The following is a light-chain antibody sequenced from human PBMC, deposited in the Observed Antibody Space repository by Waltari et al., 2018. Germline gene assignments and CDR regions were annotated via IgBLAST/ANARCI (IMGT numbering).Light chain of an antibody. J-gene: IGLJ3*02. Sequence: VLTQPPSLSVAPGQTAKITCGRNNIDSYSVHWYRQKPGQAPVVVRYDNSDRPSGIPGRLSGSNSGSTATLTISRVEAGDEADYYCQVWDSNIDHGVFGGGTKLTVL. V-gene: IGLV3-21*02. CDR3: QVWDSNIDHGV. CDR1: NIDSYS. CDR2: DNS.